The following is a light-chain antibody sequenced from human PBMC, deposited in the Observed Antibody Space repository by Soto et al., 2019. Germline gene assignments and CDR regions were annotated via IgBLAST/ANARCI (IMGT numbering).Light chain of an antibody. CDR3: MQGTHWPPT. CDR2: RVS. Sequence: DVVMTQSPLSLPVALGQPASISCRSSQSLAYSDGNSNLNWFLQRPGQSPRRLIYRVSNRDSGVPDRFSGSGSGTDFTLTISRVEAEDVGVYYGMQGTHWPPTFGRGTKVEIK. CDR1: QSLAYSDGNSN. V-gene: IGKV2-30*01. J-gene: IGKJ1*01.